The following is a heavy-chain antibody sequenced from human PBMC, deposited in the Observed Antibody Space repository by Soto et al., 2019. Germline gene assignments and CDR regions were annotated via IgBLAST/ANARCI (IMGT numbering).Heavy chain of an antibody. Sequence: QVQLVESGGGVVQPGRSLRLSCAASGFTFSSYAMHWVRQAPGKGLEWVAVISYDGSNKYYADSVKGRFTISRDNSKNTLYLQMNSLRAEDTAVYYCARDRSYDILTGLLPYWGQGTQVTVSS. V-gene: IGHV3-30-3*01. CDR3: ARDRSYDILTGLLPY. D-gene: IGHD3-9*01. CDR1: GFTFSSYA. J-gene: IGHJ4*02. CDR2: ISYDGSNK.